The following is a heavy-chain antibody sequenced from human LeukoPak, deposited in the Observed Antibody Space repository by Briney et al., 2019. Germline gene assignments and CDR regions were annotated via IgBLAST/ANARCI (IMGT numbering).Heavy chain of an antibody. D-gene: IGHD3-9*01. V-gene: IGHV1-3*01. CDR3: ARDRFPYDMLTGMYNWFDP. Sequence: ASVKVSCKASGYTFTSYAMHWVRQAPGQRLEWMGWINAGNGNTKYSQKFQGRVTITRDTSASTAYMELSSLRSEDTAVYYCARDRFPYDMLTGMYNWFDPWGQGTLVTVSS. J-gene: IGHJ5*02. CDR1: GYTFTSYA. CDR2: INAGNGNT.